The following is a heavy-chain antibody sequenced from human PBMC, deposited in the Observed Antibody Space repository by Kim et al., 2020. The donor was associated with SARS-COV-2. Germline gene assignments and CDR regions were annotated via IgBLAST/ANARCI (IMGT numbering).Heavy chain of an antibody. CDR1: GFTFENYA. CDR2: ISGDGTDI. D-gene: IGHD4-17*01. CDR3: AKESGNFGDPGGYLHS. V-gene: IGHV3-43*02. Sequence: GGSLRLSCATSGFTFENYAIHWVRQSPGKGLEWLSLISGDGTDISYAASVRGRFTVSKDNSKNSLYLQMITLTTEDTAFYFCAKESGNFGDPGGYLHSWGQGALVTVS. J-gene: IGHJ4*02.